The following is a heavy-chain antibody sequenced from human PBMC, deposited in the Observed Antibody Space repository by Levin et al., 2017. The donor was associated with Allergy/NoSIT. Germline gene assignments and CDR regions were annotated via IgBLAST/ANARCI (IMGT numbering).Heavy chain of an antibody. CDR2: IIPMLGTA. CDR3: ARDLTSGSYYQNVTMSKNGFES. Sequence: ASVKVSCKTAGASFSSNAISWLRQAPGQGLEWMGGIIPMLGTANYAQKFQGRITVTADESTSTAYMELSSLRSEDTAVYYCARDLTSGSYYQNVTMSKNGFESCGEGTLVTVSS. CDR1: GASFSSNA. D-gene: IGHD3-10*01. J-gene: IGHJ5*01. V-gene: IGHV1-69*13.